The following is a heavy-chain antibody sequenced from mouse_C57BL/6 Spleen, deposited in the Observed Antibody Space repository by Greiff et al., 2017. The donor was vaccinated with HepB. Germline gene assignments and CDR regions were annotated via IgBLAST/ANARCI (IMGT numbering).Heavy chain of an antibody. D-gene: IGHD2-2*01. CDR3: ARSRSTMGTLDY. V-gene: IGHV1-69*01. CDR2: IDPSDSYT. J-gene: IGHJ2*01. CDR1: GYTFTSYW. Sequence: QAQLQQPGAELVMPGASVKLSCKASGYTFTSYWMHWVKQRPGQGLEWIGEIDPSDSYTNYNQKFKGKSTLTVDKSSRTAYMQLSSRTSEDSAVDYCARSRSTMGTLDYRGQGTALTVSS.